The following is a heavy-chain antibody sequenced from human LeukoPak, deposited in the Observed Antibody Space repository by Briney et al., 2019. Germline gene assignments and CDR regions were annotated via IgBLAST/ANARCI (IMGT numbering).Heavy chain of an antibody. Sequence: PGGSLRLSCAASGFTFSSYEMNWVRQAPGKGLEWVSYISSSGSTIYYADSVKGRFTISRDNAKNSLYLQMNSLRAEATAVYYCARVGGYALDYWGQGTLATVSS. J-gene: IGHJ4*02. CDR1: GFTFSSYE. D-gene: IGHD5-12*01. V-gene: IGHV3-48*03. CDR3: ARVGGYALDY. CDR2: ISSSGSTI.